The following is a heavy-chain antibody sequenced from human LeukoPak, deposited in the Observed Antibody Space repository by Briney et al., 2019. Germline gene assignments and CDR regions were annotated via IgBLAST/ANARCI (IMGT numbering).Heavy chain of an antibody. CDR2: INHRGST. CDR1: GGSFSGYH. Sequence: SETLSLTCAVYGGSFSGYHWSWIRQPPGKGLEWIGEINHRGSTNYNPSLKSRVTISVDTSKNQFSLKLSSVTAADTAVYYCARYSSGWVDAFDIWGQGTMVTVSS. J-gene: IGHJ3*02. V-gene: IGHV4-34*01. D-gene: IGHD6-19*01. CDR3: ARYSSGWVDAFDI.